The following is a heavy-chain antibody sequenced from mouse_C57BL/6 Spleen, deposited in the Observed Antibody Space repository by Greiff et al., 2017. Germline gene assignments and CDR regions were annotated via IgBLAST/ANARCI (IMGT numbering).Heavy chain of an antibody. CDR1: GYTFTSYW. Sequence: QVQLQQPGAELVKPGASVTMSCKASGYTFTSYWITWVKQRPGQGLEWIGDIYPGSGSTNYHEKFKSKATRTVGTSSSTAYMQLSSLTSEDSAVYYCSRSMVTSEAWFAYWGQGTLVTVSA. V-gene: IGHV1-55*01. CDR3: SRSMVTSEAWFAY. CDR2: IYPGSGST. J-gene: IGHJ3*01. D-gene: IGHD2-2*01.